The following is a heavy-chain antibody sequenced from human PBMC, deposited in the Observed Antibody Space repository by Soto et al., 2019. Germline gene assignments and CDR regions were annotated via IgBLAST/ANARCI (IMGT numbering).Heavy chain of an antibody. J-gene: IGHJ6*02. CDR1: GYTFTGYY. CDR2: INPNSGGT. D-gene: IGHD2-8*01. CDR3: ARGGVLMVYAIPSYYGMDV. Sequence: ASVKFSCKASGYTFTGYYMHWVRQAPGQGLEWMGWINPNSGGTNYAQKFQGWVTMTRDTSISTAYMELSSLRSEDTAVYYCARGGVLMVYAIPSYYGMDVWGQGTTVTVSS. V-gene: IGHV1-2*04.